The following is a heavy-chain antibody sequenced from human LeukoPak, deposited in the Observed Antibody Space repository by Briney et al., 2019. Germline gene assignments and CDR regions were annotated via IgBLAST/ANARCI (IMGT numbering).Heavy chain of an antibody. D-gene: IGHD2-21*02. CDR3: ARETYCGGDCYVQYYFDY. J-gene: IGHJ4*02. Sequence: GGSLRLSCTASGFTFSSYSMNWVRQAPGKGLEWVSSISSSSSYIYYADSVKGRFTISRDNAKNSLYLQMNSLRAEDTAVYYCARETYCGGDCYVQYYFDYWGQGTLVTVSS. CDR1: GFTFSSYS. CDR2: ISSSSSYI. V-gene: IGHV3-21*01.